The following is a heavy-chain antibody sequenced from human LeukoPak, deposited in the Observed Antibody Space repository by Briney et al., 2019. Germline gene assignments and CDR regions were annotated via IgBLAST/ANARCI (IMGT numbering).Heavy chain of an antibody. V-gene: IGHV3-30-3*01. J-gene: IGHJ6*03. D-gene: IGHD2-2*01. CDR3: ARGPPVVVPAATYYYYYMDV. CDR2: ISYDGSNK. CDR1: GFTFSSYA. Sequence: GGSLRLSCAASGFTFSSYAMHWVRQAPGKGLEWVAVISYDGSNKYYADSVKGRFTISRDNSKNTLYLQMNSLRAEDTAVYYCARGPPVVVPAATYYYYYMDVWGKGTTVTVSS.